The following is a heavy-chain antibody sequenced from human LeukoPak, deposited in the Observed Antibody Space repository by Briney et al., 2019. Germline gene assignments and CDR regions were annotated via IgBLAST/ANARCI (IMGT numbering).Heavy chain of an antibody. V-gene: IGHV3-21*01. CDR2: ISSSSSYI. J-gene: IGHJ4*02. Sequence: KTGGSLRLSCAASGFTFGSYSMNWVRQAPGKGLEWVPSISSSSSYIYYADSVKGRFTISRDNAKNSLYLQMNSLRAEDTAVYYCASLYCSGGSCYFTNWGQGTLVTVSS. D-gene: IGHD2-15*01. CDR3: ASLYCSGGSCYFTN. CDR1: GFTFGSYS.